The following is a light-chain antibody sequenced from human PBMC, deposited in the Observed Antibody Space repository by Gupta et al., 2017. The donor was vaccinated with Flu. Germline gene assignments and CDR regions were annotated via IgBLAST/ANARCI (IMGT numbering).Light chain of an antibody. V-gene: IGKV3-15*01. Sequence: EIVMTQSPATLSVSPGERATLSCRASQSISTNLAWYQQRPGQAPRLLIHGAFSRATGTPARFSGSVSGTEFTLTISSLQSEDSGVYYCQQYNNWPPLTFGGGTRVEIK. CDR3: QQYNNWPPLT. CDR1: QSISTN. CDR2: GAF. J-gene: IGKJ4*01.